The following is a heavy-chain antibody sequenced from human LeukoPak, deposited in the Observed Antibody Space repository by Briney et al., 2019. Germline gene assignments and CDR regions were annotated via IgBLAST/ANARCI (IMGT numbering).Heavy chain of an antibody. CDR3: AKLTNVAATGTFDY. J-gene: IGHJ4*02. D-gene: IGHD6-13*01. CDR1: GFTFSSYD. V-gene: IGHV3-13*01. CDR2: IGTAGDT. Sequence: PGGSLRLSCTASGFTFSSYDMHWVRQATGKGLEWVSAIGTAGDTCYPGSVKGRFTISRENAKNSLYLQMNSLRAGDTALYFCAKLTNVAATGTFDYWGQGALVTVSS.